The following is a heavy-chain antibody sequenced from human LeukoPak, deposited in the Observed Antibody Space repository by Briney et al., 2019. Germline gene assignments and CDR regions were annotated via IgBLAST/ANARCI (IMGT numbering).Heavy chain of an antibody. CDR3: TRLDNGFYSAVDV. D-gene: IGHD2-2*03. CDR2: IRSKAESYAT. V-gene: IGHV3-73*01. Sequence: PGGSLRLSCAASGFTFSGSVIHWVRQASGKGLEWVGRIRSKAESYATAYAAAVQGRFTVSRDDRKNTAYLQMNSLKTEDTAVYYCTRLDNGFYSAVDVWGPGTTVTVSS. J-gene: IGHJ6*02. CDR1: GFTFSGSV.